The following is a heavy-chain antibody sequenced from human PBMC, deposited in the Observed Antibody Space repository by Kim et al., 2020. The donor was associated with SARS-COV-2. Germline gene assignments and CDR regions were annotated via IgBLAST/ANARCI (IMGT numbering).Heavy chain of an antibody. V-gene: IGHV3-23*01. CDR3: AKIADYGDNYGMDV. J-gene: IGHJ6*02. D-gene: IGHD4-17*01. Sequence: AAPVKGRFTISRDNSKNTLYLQMNSLRAEDTAVYYCAKIADYGDNYGMDVWGQGTTVTVSS.